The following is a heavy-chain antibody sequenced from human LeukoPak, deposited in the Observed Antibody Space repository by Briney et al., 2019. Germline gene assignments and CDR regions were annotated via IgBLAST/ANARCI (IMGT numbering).Heavy chain of an antibody. CDR3: ARDLKIGYNSGWYSFDY. J-gene: IGHJ4*02. Sequence: SETLSLTCTVSGGSISSSSYYWGWIRQPPGKGLEWIGSIYYSGTTNYNPSLKSRVTISVDTSKNQFSLKLISVTAADTAVYYCARDLKIGYNSGWYSFDYWGQGILVTVSS. D-gene: IGHD6-19*01. V-gene: IGHV4-39*07. CDR2: IYYSGTT. CDR1: GGSISSSSYY.